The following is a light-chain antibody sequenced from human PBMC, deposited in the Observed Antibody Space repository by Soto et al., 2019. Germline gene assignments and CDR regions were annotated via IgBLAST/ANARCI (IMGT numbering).Light chain of an antibody. J-gene: IGKJ2*01. V-gene: IGKV3-11*01. Sequence: VLTQSPATLSLSPGKRATLSCRASKSVDFHLAWYQQKPGQAPRLLIYDASVRATGTPARFSGSGSGTAFTLTLSRLEPEDFAVYYCQQHDTFGKGTTGDIK. CDR1: KSVDFH. CDR2: DAS. CDR3: QQHDT.